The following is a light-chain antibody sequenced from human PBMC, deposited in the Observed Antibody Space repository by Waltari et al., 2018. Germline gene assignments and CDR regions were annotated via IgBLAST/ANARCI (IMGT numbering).Light chain of an antibody. J-gene: IGKJ4*01. CDR1: QCFTSY. Sequence: EIVLTQSPGTLSLSPGERATLSCRTSQCFTSYLAWYQQKPGQPPRLLIYDTSNRATGIPSRFTGSGSGTDFTLTISSLEPEDFAVYYCQYRTNWPLTFGGGTKVEMK. CDR2: DTS. CDR3: QYRTNWPLT. V-gene: IGKV3-11*01.